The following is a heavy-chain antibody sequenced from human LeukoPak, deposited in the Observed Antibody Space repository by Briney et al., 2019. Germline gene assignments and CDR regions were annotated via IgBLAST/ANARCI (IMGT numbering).Heavy chain of an antibody. CDR2: VKEDGSEK. CDR1: GFTFSSYE. J-gene: IGHJ5*02. CDR3: ARDRRQETANWFDP. V-gene: IGHV3-7*01. Sequence: PGGSLRLSCAASGFTFSSYEMNWVRQAPGKGLEWVANVKEDGSEKFNVETVKGRFTISRDNAKNSLFLQMNSLRAEDTAVYYCARDRRQETANWFDPWGQGTLVTVSS.